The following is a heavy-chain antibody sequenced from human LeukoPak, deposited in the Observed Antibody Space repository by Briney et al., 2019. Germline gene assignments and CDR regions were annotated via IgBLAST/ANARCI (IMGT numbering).Heavy chain of an antibody. CDR1: GFMFSSYA. CDR2: IPYDGSNN. Sequence: GGSLRLSCSASGFMFSSYAFHWVRQAPGKGLEWVAFIPYDGSNNDYADSVKGRFTISRDNSKSTLYLQMNSLRVDDTAVYYCARDPQRRESDYWGQGTLVTVSS. D-gene: IGHD3-10*01. CDR3: ARDPQRRESDY. J-gene: IGHJ4*02. V-gene: IGHV3-30*01.